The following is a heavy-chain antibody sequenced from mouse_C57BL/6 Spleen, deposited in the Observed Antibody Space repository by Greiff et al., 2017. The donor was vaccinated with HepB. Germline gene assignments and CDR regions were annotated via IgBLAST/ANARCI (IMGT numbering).Heavy chain of an antibody. V-gene: IGHV1-42*01. D-gene: IGHD2-13*01. Sequence: EVQLQQSGPELVKPGASVKISCKASGYSFTGYYMNWVKQSPEKSLEWIGESNPSTGGTTYNQKFKAKATLTVDKSSSTAYMQLKSLTSEDSAFYYCARFDPGEGYWYFDVWGTGTTVTVSS. J-gene: IGHJ1*03. CDR2: SNPSTGGT. CDR1: GYSFTGYY. CDR3: ARFDPGEGYWYFDV.